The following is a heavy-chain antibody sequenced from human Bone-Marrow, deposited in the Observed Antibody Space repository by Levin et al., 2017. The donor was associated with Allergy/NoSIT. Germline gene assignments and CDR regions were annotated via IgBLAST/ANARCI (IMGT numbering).Heavy chain of an antibody. CDR3: ARDLSDPSDKWELACMDV. CDR1: GYTFTSYG. Sequence: GESLKISCKASGYTFTSYGISWVRQAPGQGLEWMGWISAYNGNTNYAQKLQGRVTMTTDTSTSTAYMELRSLRSDDTAVYYCARDLSDPSDKWELACMDVWGQGTTVTVSS. CDR2: ISAYNGNT. D-gene: IGHD1-26*01. J-gene: IGHJ6*02. V-gene: IGHV1-18*01.